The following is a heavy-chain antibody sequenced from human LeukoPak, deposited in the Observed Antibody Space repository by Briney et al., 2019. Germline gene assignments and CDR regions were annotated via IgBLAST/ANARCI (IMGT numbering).Heavy chain of an antibody. CDR2: ISAYNGNT. Sequence: ASVKVSCKASGYTFTSYGISWVRQAPGQGLEWMGWISAYNGNTNYAQKLQGRVTMTRDTSISTAYMELSRLRSDDTAVYYCARDRSTAMAIFDYWGQGTLVTVSS. V-gene: IGHV1-18*01. J-gene: IGHJ4*02. CDR3: ARDRSTAMAIFDY. CDR1: GYTFTSYG. D-gene: IGHD5-18*01.